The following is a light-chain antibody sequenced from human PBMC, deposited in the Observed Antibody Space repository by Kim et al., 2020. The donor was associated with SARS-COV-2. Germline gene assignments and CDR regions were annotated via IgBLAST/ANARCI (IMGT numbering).Light chain of an antibody. V-gene: IGLV2-14*04. CDR2: DVS. CDR3: SSYTSSSTLV. Sequence: GQSITISCTGTSSDVGGYNYVSCYQQHPGKAPKLMIYDVSKRPSGVSNRFSGSKSGNTASLTISGLQAEDEADYYCSSYTSSSTLVFGGGTQLTVL. CDR1: SSDVGGYNY. J-gene: IGLJ2*01.